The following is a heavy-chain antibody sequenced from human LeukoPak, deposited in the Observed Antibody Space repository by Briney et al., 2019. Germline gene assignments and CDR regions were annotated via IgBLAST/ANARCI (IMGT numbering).Heavy chain of an antibody. D-gene: IGHD3-10*01. CDR3: AKDLCGSGSADN. Sequence: PGGSLRLSCAASGFTFSSYAMSWVRQAPGKGLEWVSAISGSGGSIYYADSVKGRFTISRDNSKNTLYLQMNSLRAEDTAVYYCAKDLCGSGSADNWGQGTLVTVSS. CDR1: GFTFSSYA. CDR2: ISGSGGSI. V-gene: IGHV3-23*01. J-gene: IGHJ4*02.